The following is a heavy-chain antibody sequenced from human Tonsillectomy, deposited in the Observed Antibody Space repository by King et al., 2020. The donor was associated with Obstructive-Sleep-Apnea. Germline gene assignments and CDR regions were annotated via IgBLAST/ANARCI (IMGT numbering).Heavy chain of an antibody. CDR3: GRDTGYVVSAYSSPFGY. CDR2: IDYSGNT. CDR1: GDSISSGNYY. V-gene: IGHV4-31*03. J-gene: IGHJ4*02. Sequence: PLQESGPGLVKPSQTLSLTCTVSGDSISSGNYYWSWIRQHPGKGLEWIGYIDYSGNTYYNPSLKSRVTISVDTSKNQFSLKVNSVTAADTAVYYCGRDTGYVVSAYSSPFGYWGKGTLVTVSS. D-gene: IGHD3-22*01.